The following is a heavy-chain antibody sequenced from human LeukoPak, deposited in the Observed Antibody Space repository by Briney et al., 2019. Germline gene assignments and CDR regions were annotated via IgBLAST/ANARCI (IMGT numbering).Heavy chain of an antibody. Sequence: PGGSLRLSCAASGFTFSSYAMSWVRQAPGKGLEWVSAISGSGGSTYYADSVKGRFTISRDNSKNTLYLQMNSLRAEDTAVYYCAKSSRGYYYYYMDVWGKGTTVTGSS. CDR3: AKSSRGYYYYYMDV. CDR2: ISGSGGST. D-gene: IGHD3-10*01. CDR1: GFTFSSYA. J-gene: IGHJ6*03. V-gene: IGHV3-23*01.